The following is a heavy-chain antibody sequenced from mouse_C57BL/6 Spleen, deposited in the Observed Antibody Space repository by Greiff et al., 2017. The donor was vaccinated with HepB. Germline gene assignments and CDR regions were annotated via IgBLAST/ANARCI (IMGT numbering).Heavy chain of an antibody. CDR2: INPNNGGT. Sequence: EVQLQQSGPELVKPGASVKIPCKASGYTFTDYNMDWVKQSHGKSLEWIGDINPNNGGTIYNQKFKGKATLTVDKSSSTAYMELRSLTSEDTAVYYCARFDYYGSSYVDWYFDVWGTGTTVTVSS. CDR3: ARFDYYGSSYVDWYFDV. CDR1: GYTFTDYN. V-gene: IGHV1-18*01. J-gene: IGHJ1*03. D-gene: IGHD1-1*01.